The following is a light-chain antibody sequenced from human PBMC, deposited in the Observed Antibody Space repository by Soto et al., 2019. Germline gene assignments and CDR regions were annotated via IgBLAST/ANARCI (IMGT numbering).Light chain of an antibody. V-gene: IGKV3-20*01. CDR1: QTLSINS. CDR3: QQYGHSPPFT. Sequence: EIVLTQSPDTLSLSPGERATLFCRASQTLSINSLAWYQQKPGQAPRLLIYAASTRDTGIPDRFNGSGSGTDFALTINRLEPEDFAVYYCQQYGHSPPFTFGPGTKVDFK. CDR2: AAS. J-gene: IGKJ3*01.